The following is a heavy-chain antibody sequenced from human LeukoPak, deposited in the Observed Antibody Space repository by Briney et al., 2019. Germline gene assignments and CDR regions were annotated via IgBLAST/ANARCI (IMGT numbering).Heavy chain of an antibody. CDR3: ATSYYYDSSGYYYGFDY. V-gene: IGHV4-61*01. D-gene: IGHD3-22*01. CDR1: GGSVSSGRYY. Sequence: PSETLSLTCTVSGGSVSSGRYYWSWIRQPPGKGLEWIGYIYYSGSTNYNPSLKSRVTISVDTSKNQFSLKLSSVTAADTAVYYCATSYYYDSSGYYYGFDYWGQGTLVTVSS. J-gene: IGHJ4*02. CDR2: IYYSGST.